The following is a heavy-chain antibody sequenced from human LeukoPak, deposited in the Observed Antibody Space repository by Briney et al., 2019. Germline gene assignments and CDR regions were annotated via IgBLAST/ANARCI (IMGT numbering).Heavy chain of an antibody. D-gene: IGHD6-13*01. V-gene: IGHV4-30-2*01. J-gene: IGHJ4*02. CDR1: GGSISSGGYS. Sequence: SETLSLTCAVSGGSISSGGYSWSWIRQPPGKGLEWIGYIYHSGSTYYNPSLKSRVTISVDTSKNQFSLKLSSVTAADTAVYYCARDQLGTGYWGQGTLVTVSS. CDR3: ARDQLGTGY. CDR2: IYHSGST.